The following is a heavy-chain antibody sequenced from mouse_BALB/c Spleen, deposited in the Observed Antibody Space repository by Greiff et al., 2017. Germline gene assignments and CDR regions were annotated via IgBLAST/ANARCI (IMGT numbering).Heavy chain of an antibody. CDR1: GFTFSSYT. Sequence: EVQLVESGGGLVKPGGSLKLSCAASGFTFSSYTMSWVRQTPEKRLEWVATISSGGSYTYYPDSVKGRFTISSDNARNTLYLQMSSLKSEDTAMYYCTRNLLWDSMDYWGQGTSVTVSA. V-gene: IGHV5-6-4*01. CDR2: ISSGGSYT. J-gene: IGHJ4*01. D-gene: IGHD2-1*01. CDR3: TRNLLWDSMDY.